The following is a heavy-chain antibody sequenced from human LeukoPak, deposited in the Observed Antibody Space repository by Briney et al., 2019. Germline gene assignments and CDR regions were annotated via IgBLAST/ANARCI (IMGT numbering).Heavy chain of an antibody. CDR1: GGTFSSYA. Sequence: SVKVSCKASGGTFSSYAISWVRQAPGQGLEWMGGIIPIFGTANYAQKFQGRVTITTDESASTAYMELSSLRSEDTAVYYCASAGSSNLRCAYWGQGTLVTVSS. D-gene: IGHD2-15*01. J-gene: IGHJ4*02. CDR3: ASAGSSNLRCAY. V-gene: IGHV1-69*05. CDR2: IIPIFGTA.